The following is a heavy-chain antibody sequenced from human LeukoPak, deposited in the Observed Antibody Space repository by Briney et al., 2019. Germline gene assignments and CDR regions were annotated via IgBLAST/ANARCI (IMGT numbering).Heavy chain of an antibody. J-gene: IGHJ6*02. V-gene: IGHV3-11*01. CDR2: ISSSGSTI. Sequence: PGGSLRLSCAASGFTFSDYYMSWIRQAPGKGLEWVSYISSSGSTIYYADSVKGRFTISRDNAKNSLYLQMNSLRAEDTAVYYCARVAVGDYSKVWVYYYGMDVWGQGTTVTVSS. CDR1: GFTFSDYY. CDR3: ARVAVGDYSKVWVYYYGMDV. D-gene: IGHD4-11*01.